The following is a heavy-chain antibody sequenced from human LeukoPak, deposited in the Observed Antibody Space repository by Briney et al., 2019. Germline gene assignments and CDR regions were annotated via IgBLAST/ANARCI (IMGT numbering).Heavy chain of an antibody. CDR3: ARDRATYDSLTGYERSYYFDY. J-gene: IGHJ4*02. Sequence: GSLRLSCAAYGFTFSSAWMSWVRQAPGKGLEGVGYIYYSTSTTYNPSLKSRVTISVDTSKNQFSLKLSSVAAADTAMYYCARDRATYDSLTGYERSYYFDYWGQGTLVTVSS. D-gene: IGHD3-9*01. CDR2: IYYSTST. V-gene: IGHV4-59*01. CDR1: GFTFSSAW.